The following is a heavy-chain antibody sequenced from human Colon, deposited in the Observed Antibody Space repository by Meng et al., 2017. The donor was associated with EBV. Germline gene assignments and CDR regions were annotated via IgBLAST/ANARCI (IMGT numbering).Heavy chain of an antibody. CDR1: GGFISSVDCV. Sequence: LEAAPGPVLTSHTPPPTCTAFGGFISSVDCVWGWFRQPPGKGLEWFGDIYYSGSTYSNASLKSRVTISIDRSKNQFSLKLSSVTAADTAVYYCARDRKHYGERGWFDPWGQGTLVTVSS. J-gene: IGHJ5*02. V-gene: IGHV4-30-4*01. CDR2: IYYSGST. CDR3: ARDRKHYGERGWFDP. D-gene: IGHD4-17*01.